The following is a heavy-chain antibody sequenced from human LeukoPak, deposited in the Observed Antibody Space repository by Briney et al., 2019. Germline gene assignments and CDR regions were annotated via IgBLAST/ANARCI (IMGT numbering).Heavy chain of an antibody. Sequence: GGSLRLSCAASGFRFDDFAMHWVRQSPGKGLEWVSLVSADGAKSYYAESVRGRFTISRDNSKNSLYLQMNTLRSEDTAFYYCAKEIDTLGTNAFDIWGHGTVVTVSS. CDR1: GFRFDDFA. D-gene: IGHD2-15*01. CDR2: VSADGAKS. J-gene: IGHJ3*02. CDR3: AKEIDTLGTNAFDI. V-gene: IGHV3-43*02.